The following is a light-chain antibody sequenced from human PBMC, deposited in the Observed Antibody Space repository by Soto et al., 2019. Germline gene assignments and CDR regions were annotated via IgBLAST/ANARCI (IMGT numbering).Light chain of an antibody. V-gene: IGKV3-20*01. J-gene: IGKJ3*01. CDR3: QQDGSSPLT. CDR2: GAS. Sequence: EIVLTQSPGTLSLSPGERATLSCRASQSVSSSYLAWYQQKPGQTPRLLFYGASSRSTGIPDRFSGSGSGTDVTLTISGLEPEAFAVYYCQQDGSSPLTFGPGTKVAVK. CDR1: QSVSSSY.